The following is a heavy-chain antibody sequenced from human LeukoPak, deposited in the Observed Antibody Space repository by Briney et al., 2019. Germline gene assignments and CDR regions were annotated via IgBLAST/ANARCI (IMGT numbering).Heavy chain of an antibody. CDR3: AKFLPTHIVVANYYFDY. CDR1: GFTFSSYA. CDR2: ISGSGGST. J-gene: IGHJ4*02. V-gene: IGHV3-23*01. Sequence: GGSLRLSCAASGFTFSSYAMSWVRRAPGKGLEWVSAISGSGGSTYYADSVKRRFTISRDNSKNTLYLQMHSLRAEDTAVYYCAKFLPTHIVVANYYFDYWGQGTLVTVSS. D-gene: IGHD2-21*01.